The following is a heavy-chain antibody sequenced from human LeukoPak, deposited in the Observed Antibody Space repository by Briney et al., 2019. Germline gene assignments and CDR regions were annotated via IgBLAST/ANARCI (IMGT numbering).Heavy chain of an antibody. D-gene: IGHD6-13*01. Sequence: SETLSPTCTVSGGSISSSSYYWGWIRRPPGKGLKWIGSIYYSGSTYYNPSLKSRVTISVDTSKNQFSLKLSSVTAADTAVYYCARIRYSSSSYHFDYWGQGTLVTVSS. V-gene: IGHV4-39*01. J-gene: IGHJ4*02. CDR2: IYYSGST. CDR3: ARIRYSSSSYHFDY. CDR1: GGSISSSSYY.